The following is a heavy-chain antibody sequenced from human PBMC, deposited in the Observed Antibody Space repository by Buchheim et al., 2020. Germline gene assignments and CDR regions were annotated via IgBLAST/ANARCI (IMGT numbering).Heavy chain of an antibody. D-gene: IGHD6-13*01. Sequence: QVQLQESGPGQVKPSETLSLTCTVSGGSISSDYWSWIRQSPGKGLEWIGCIFYSGNTHYNPSLKSRVTISSDKSKNHFSLKLNSVTAAETAVYYCARGSGNSWHLLHWGQGTL. CDR3: ARGSGNSWHLLH. V-gene: IGHV4-59*01. J-gene: IGHJ1*01. CDR1: GGSISSDY. CDR2: IFYSGNT.